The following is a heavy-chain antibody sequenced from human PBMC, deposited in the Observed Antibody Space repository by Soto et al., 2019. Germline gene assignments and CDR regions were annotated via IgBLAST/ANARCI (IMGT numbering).Heavy chain of an antibody. V-gene: IGHV3-48*02. D-gene: IGHD2-15*01. CDR1: GFTFSSYS. CDR3: ARDICSGGSCYVDY. CDR2: ISSSSSTI. Sequence: PGGSLRLSCAASGFTFSSYSMNWVRQAPGKGLEWVSYISSSSSTIYYADSVKGRFTISRDNAKNSLYLQMNSLRDGDTAVYYCARDICSGGSCYVDYWGQGTLVTVSS. J-gene: IGHJ4*02.